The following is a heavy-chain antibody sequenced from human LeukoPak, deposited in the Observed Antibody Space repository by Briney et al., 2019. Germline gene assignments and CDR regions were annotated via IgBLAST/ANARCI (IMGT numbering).Heavy chain of an antibody. D-gene: IGHD4-17*01. J-gene: IGHJ4*02. CDR1: GGSISSGGYY. CDR2: IYYSGST. Sequence: SETLSLTCTVSGGSISSGGYYWSWIRQHPGEGLEWIGYIYYSGSTYYNPSLKSRVTISVDTSKNQFSLKLSSVTAADTAVYYCAREPVTTAPFDYWGQGTLVTVSS. CDR3: AREPVTTAPFDY. V-gene: IGHV4-31*03.